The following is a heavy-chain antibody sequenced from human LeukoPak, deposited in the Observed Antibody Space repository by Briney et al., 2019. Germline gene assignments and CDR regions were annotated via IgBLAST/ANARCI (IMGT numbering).Heavy chain of an antibody. V-gene: IGHV4-34*01. CDR1: GGSFSGYH. CDR2: INPSGTT. J-gene: IGHJ6*03. Sequence: SETLSLTCAVYGGSFSGYHWTWIRQSPGKGLEWIGDINPSGTTYYNPSLKSRLTISVDTSKNQFSLKLRSVTAADTAVYYCARGRHDITMIVVVMTSVSYYLDVWGKGTTVTVS. D-gene: IGHD3-22*01. CDR3: ARGRHDITMIVVVMTSVSYYLDV.